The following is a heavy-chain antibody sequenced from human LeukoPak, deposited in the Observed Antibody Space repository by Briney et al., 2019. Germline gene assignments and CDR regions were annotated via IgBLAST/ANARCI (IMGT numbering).Heavy chain of an antibody. CDR1: GYSISSGYY. CDR3: ARHPLNLYFDY. V-gene: IGHV4-38-2*01. CDR2: IYHSGST. J-gene: IGHJ4*02. Sequence: PSETLSLTCAVSGYSISSGYYWGWIRQPPGKGLEWIRSIYHSGSTYYNPSLKSRVTISVDTSKNQFSLKLSSVTAADTAVYYCARHPLNLYFDYWGQGTLVTVSS.